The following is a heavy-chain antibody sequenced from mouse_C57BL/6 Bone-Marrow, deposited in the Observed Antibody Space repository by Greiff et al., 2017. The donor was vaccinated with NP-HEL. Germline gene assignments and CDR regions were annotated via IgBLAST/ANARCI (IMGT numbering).Heavy chain of an antibody. Sequence: QVQLKQSGAELARPGASVKLSCKASGYTFTSYGISWVKQRPGQGLEWIGEIYPRSGNTYYNEKFKGKATLTADKSSSTAYMELRSLTSEDSAVYFCARGGVYYYGSLFAYWGQGTLVTVSA. D-gene: IGHD1-1*01. CDR1: GYTFTSYG. CDR2: IYPRSGNT. CDR3: ARGGVYYYGSLFAY. V-gene: IGHV1-81*01. J-gene: IGHJ3*01.